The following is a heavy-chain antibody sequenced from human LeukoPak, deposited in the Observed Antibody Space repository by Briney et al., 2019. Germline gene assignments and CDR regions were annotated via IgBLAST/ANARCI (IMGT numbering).Heavy chain of an antibody. J-gene: IGHJ4*02. V-gene: IGHV3-23*01. Sequence: GGSLRLSCAASGFPVSSCAMSWVRQGPGKGLEWVAATSSSDPGTYHADSVRGRFTISRDNSKNTLYLQMNRLRVEDAAVYYCARAPVTSCRGAFCYPFDYWGQGTLVTVSS. D-gene: IGHD2-15*01. CDR1: GFPVSSCA. CDR3: ARAPVTSCRGAFCYPFDY. CDR2: TSSSDPGT.